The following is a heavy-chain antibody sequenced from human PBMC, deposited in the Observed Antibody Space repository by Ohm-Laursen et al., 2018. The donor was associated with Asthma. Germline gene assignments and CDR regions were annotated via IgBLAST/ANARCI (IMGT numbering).Heavy chain of an antibody. D-gene: IGHD3-22*01. Sequence: SLRLSCAASGFTFSSYGMHWVRQAPGKGLEWVAVISYDGSNKYYADSVKGRFTISRDNSKNTLYLQMNSLRAEDTAVYYCAKERVITMIVVVTTRAFDIWGQGTMVTVSS. CDR1: GFTFSSYG. J-gene: IGHJ3*02. V-gene: IGHV3-30*18. CDR3: AKERVITMIVVVTTRAFDI. CDR2: ISYDGSNK.